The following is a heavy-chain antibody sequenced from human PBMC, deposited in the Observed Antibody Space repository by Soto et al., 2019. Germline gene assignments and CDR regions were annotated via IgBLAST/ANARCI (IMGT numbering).Heavy chain of an antibody. CDR2: IYYSGST. CDR1: GGSISSGGYY. J-gene: IGHJ4*02. V-gene: IGHV4-31*03. CDR3: ARGLTPLADN. Sequence: SETLSLTCTVSGGSISSGGYYWSWIRQHPGKGLEWIGYIYYSGSTYYNPSLKSRITISVDTSKNQFSLKLSSVTAADTAVYYCARGLTPLADNWGQGTLVTVSS.